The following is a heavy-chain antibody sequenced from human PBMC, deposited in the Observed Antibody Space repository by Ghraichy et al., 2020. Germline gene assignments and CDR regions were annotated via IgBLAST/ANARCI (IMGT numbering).Heavy chain of an antibody. CDR1: GFTFSRLH. CDR2: IDGSGGET. Sequence: GSRRLSCAASGFTFSRLHMSWVRQAPGKGLEWVSSIDGSGGETHYADFVKGRFTISRDNSRNTLYLQMNSLRVEDTAVYYCAKDLSVTEAAYWFDPSDQGNLVTVSS. V-gene: IGHV3-23*01. CDR3: AKDLSVTEAAYWFDP. J-gene: IGHJ5*02. D-gene: IGHD5/OR15-5a*01.